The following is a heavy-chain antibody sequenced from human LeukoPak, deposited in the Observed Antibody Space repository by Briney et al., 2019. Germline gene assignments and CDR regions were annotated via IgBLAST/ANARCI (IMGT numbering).Heavy chain of an antibody. CDR2: IYTSGST. CDR1: GGSISRGSYY. Sequence: PSETLSLTCTVSGGSISRGSYYWSWIRQPAGKGLEWIGRIYTSGSTNYNPSLKSRVTISVDTSKNQFSLKLSSVTAADTAVYYCARGCSSTNDAFDIWGQGTMVTVSS. D-gene: IGHD2-2*01. CDR3: ARGCSSTNDAFDI. J-gene: IGHJ3*02. V-gene: IGHV4-61*02.